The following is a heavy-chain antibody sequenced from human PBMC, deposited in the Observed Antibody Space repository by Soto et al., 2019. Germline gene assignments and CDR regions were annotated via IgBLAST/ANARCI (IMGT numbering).Heavy chain of an antibody. CDR1: GYTFTSYD. CDR2: MNPNSGNT. J-gene: IGHJ5*02. Sequence: QVQLVQSGAEVKKRGASVKVSCKASGYTFTSYDINWVRQATGQGLEWMGWMNPNSGNTGYAQKFQGRVTMTRNTSISTAYMELSSLRSEDTAVYYCARISMVRGVSGNWFAPWGQGTLVTVSS. V-gene: IGHV1-8*01. CDR3: ARISMVRGVSGNWFAP. D-gene: IGHD3-10*01.